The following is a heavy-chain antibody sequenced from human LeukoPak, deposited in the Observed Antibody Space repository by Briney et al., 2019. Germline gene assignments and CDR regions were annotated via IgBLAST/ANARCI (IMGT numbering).Heavy chain of an antibody. V-gene: IGHV3-30*03. D-gene: IGHD3-22*01. CDR2: VSYDGSIK. Sequence: PGRSLRLSCAASGFTFDDYAMHWVRQAPGKGLEWVAVVSYDGSIKYYTDSVKGRFTISRDNSKNTLYLQMNSLRSEDTAVYYCARGGYYDSSGSQSDYWGQGTLVTVSS. CDR1: GFTFDDYA. CDR3: ARGGYYDSSGSQSDY. J-gene: IGHJ4*02.